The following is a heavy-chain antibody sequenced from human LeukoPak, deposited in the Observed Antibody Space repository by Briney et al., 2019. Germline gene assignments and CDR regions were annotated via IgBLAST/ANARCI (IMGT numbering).Heavy chain of an antibody. J-gene: IGHJ4*02. CDR1: GDSISSSSYF. D-gene: IGHD3-3*01. Sequence: SETLSLTCTVSGDSISSSSYFWDWIRHPPGKGLEWIGSIYYSGSPYYNPSLKSRVTISVDTSKNQFSLKLSSVTVADTAGYYCARHFGAMLNFDYWGQGTLVTVSS. CDR3: ARHFGAMLNFDY. V-gene: IGHV4-39*01. CDR2: IYYSGSP.